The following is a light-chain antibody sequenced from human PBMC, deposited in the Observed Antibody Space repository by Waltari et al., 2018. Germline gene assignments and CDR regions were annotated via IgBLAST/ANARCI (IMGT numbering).Light chain of an antibody. CDR2: EDD. CDR3: QSYDSSNHVV. J-gene: IGLJ2*01. CDR1: SGSIASNY. Sequence: NFMLTQPHSVSESPGKTVTISCTGSSGSIASNYVQWYQQRPGSAPTTVIYEDDQRPSGVPDRFSGSIDSSSNSASLTFSGLKTEDEADYYCQSYDSSNHVVFGGGTALTVL. V-gene: IGLV6-57*02.